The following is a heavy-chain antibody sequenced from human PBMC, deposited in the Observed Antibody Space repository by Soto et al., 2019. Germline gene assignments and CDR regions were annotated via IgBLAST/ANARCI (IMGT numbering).Heavy chain of an antibody. Sequence: EVQLLESGGGLVQPGGSLRLSCAASGFTFNSYAMSWVRQAPGKGLEWVSGISSSGVSTFYADSVKGRFTISRDNSKNTLYLQRNSLRADDTAVYYCARGGLSVLYIDYWGQGTLGTVS. J-gene: IGHJ4*02. CDR1: GFTFNSYA. V-gene: IGHV3-23*01. CDR2: ISSSGVST. D-gene: IGHD2-8*02. CDR3: ARGGLSVLYIDY.